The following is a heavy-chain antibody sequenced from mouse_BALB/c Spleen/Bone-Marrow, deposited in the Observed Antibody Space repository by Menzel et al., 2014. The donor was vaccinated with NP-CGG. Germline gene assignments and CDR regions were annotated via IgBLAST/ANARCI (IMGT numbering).Heavy chain of an antibody. V-gene: IGHV1-37*01. Sequence: VQLKRSGPELVKPGASVKISCKASGYSFTDYFMNWVKQSHGKSLEWIGRINPYNGDTFYNQKFKGKATLTVDKSSSTAHMELLSLTSEDSAVHYCGRSGGSSYVFAYWGQGTLVTVSA. J-gene: IGHJ3*01. CDR2: INPYNGDT. CDR1: GYSFTDYF. CDR3: GRSGGSSYVFAY. D-gene: IGHD1-1*01.